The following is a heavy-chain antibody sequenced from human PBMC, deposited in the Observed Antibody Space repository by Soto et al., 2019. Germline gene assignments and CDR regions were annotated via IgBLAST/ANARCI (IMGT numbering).Heavy chain of an antibody. J-gene: IGHJ6*03. V-gene: IGHV1-8*01. CDR2: MNPNSGNT. Sequence: ASVKVSCKASGYTFTSYDINWVRQATGQGLEWMGWMNPNSGNTGYAQKFQGRVTMTRNTPISTAYMELSSLRSEDTAVYYCASVDYYYYYMDVWGKGTTVTVSS. D-gene: IGHD2-15*01. CDR1: GYTFTSYD. CDR3: ASVDYYYYYMDV.